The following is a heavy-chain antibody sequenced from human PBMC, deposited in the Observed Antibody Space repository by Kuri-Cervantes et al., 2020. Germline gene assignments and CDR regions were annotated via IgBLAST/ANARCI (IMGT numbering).Heavy chain of an antibody. J-gene: IGHJ4*02. CDR1: GFTFSSCW. Sequence: GGSLRLSCAASGFTFSSCWMSWVRQAPGKGLEWVANINQDGSEKYYVDSVKGRFTISRDNAKNSRYLQMNSLRAEDTAVYYCARTCYFDYWGQGTLVTVSS. V-gene: IGHV3-7*01. CDR3: ARTCYFDY. CDR2: INQDGSEK.